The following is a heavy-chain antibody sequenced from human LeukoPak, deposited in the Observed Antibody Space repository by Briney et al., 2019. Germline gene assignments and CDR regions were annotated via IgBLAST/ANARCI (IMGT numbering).Heavy chain of an antibody. CDR2: ISGSGGST. J-gene: IGHJ6*02. Sequence: GGSLRLSCAASGFSISGYWMHWVRQAPGKGLEWVSAISGSGGSTYYADSVKGRFTISRDNSKNTLYLQMNSLRAEDTAVYYCAKDRSSSGPDVWGQGTTVTVSS. V-gene: IGHV3-23*01. CDR1: GFSISGYW. D-gene: IGHD6-25*01. CDR3: AKDRSSSGPDV.